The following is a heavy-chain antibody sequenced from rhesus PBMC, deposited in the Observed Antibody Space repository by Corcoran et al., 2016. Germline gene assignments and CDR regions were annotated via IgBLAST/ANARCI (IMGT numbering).Heavy chain of an antibody. CDR3: ARKNSGWYYFDY. Sequence: QVQLQESGPGVVKPSETLSLTCAVSGGSISSGYDWSWIRQPPGKGLEWIGYIYGSSGSTKYNPYLKNRVTMSKDASRNQFSLKLSSVTAADTAVYYCARKNSGWYYFDYWGQGVLVTVSS. CDR1: GGSISSGYD. D-gene: IGHD6-31*01. CDR2: IYGSSGST. J-gene: IGHJ4*01. V-gene: IGHV4-76*01.